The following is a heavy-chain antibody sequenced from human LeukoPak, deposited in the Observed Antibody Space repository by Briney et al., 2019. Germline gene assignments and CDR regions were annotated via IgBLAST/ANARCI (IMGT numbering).Heavy chain of an antibody. J-gene: IGHJ4*02. CDR2: VNHSGGT. Sequence: SETLSLTCAVYGGSFSGYFWNWIRQPPGKGLEWIGEVNHSGGTNYNPSLKSRVTISLDTSKNQFSLKLSSVTAADTAVYYCAREGGPYRPLDYSGQGTLVTVAS. CDR1: GGSFSGYF. CDR3: AREGGPYRPLDY. V-gene: IGHV4-34*01.